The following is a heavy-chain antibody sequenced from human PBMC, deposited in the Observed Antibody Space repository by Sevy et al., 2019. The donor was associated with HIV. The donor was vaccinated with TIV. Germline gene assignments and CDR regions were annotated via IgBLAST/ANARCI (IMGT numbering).Heavy chain of an antibody. CDR3: AKGDSTCYGMDV. CDR2: ISGSAGST. D-gene: IGHD6-13*01. V-gene: IGHV3-23*01. CDR1: GFTFSTYT. J-gene: IGHJ6*02. Sequence: GGSLRLSCAASGFTFSTYTMTWVRQAPGKGLEWVSGISGSAGSTYYADSVKGRFTISRDNSKNTLYLQMNSLRVEDTAVYYCAKGDSTCYGMDVWGQGTTVTVSS.